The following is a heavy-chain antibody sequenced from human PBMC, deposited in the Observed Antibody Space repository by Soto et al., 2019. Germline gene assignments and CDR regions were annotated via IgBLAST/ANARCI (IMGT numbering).Heavy chain of an antibody. CDR1: GFTFSSYA. D-gene: IGHD4-17*01. J-gene: IGHJ4*02. Sequence: QVQLVESGGGVVQPGRSLRLSCAASGFTFSSYAMHWVRQAPGKGLEWVAVISYDGSNKYYADSVKGRFTISRDNSKNTLYLQMNSLRAEDTAVYYCARGGNDYGDYGDYFDYWGQGTLVTVSS. CDR3: ARGGNDYGDYGDYFDY. V-gene: IGHV3-30-3*01. CDR2: ISYDGSNK.